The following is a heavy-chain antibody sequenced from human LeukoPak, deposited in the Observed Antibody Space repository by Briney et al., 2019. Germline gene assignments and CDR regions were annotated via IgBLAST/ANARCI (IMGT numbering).Heavy chain of an antibody. V-gene: IGHV1-2*02. CDR3: AREAQTSGSYPDY. CDR1: GFTFTDYY. D-gene: IGHD1-26*01. CDR2: INPNSGVT. Sequence: GASVKVSCKASGFTFTDYYMHWVRQAPGQGLEWMGWINPNSGVTNYAQKFQGRVTMTRDTSTSTAYMALSSLRSDDTAVYYCAREAQTSGSYPDYWGQGTLLTVSS. J-gene: IGHJ4*02.